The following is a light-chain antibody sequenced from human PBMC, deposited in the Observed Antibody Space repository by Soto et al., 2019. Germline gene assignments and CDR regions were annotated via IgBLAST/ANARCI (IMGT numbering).Light chain of an antibody. CDR1: QGIGNT. Sequence: DIQITQSPSSLSASLGDRVAITCRESQGIGNTLAWYQQQPGKVPKLLIFGASTLQSGVPSRFSGSGSGTDFTLTISSLQPEDVATYYCQKYNSAPLTFGGGTKVDIK. V-gene: IGKV1-27*01. J-gene: IGKJ4*01. CDR3: QKYNSAPLT. CDR2: GAS.